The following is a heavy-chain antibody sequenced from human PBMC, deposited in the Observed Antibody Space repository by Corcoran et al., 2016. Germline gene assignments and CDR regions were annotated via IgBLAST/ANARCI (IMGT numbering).Heavy chain of an antibody. CDR3: ARDITRIVVVTVPSYYFDY. D-gene: IGHD3-22*01. Sequence: QVQLVQSGAEVKKPGASVKVSCKASGYTFTSYYMHWVRQAPGQGLEWMGIINPSGGSTSYAQKFQGRVTMTRDTSTSTVYMELSSLRSEDTAVYYCARDITRIVVVTVPSYYFDYWGQGTLVTVSS. V-gene: IGHV1-46*01. J-gene: IGHJ4*02. CDR2: INPSGGST. CDR1: GYTFTSYY.